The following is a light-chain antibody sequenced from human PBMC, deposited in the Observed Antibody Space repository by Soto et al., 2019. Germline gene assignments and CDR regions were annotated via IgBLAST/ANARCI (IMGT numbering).Light chain of an antibody. CDR3: QQYTNWPL. Sequence: EIVMTQSPATLSVYPGERATLSCRASQSVSRYLACYQHKLGQAHRLLIYDASTKHACIPVRFSGSLSGSELHRSIVSLQYEDFAVYYWQQYTNWPLFGPGTNVDIK. CDR2: DAS. J-gene: IGKJ3*01. V-gene: IGKV3-15*01. CDR1: QSVSRY.